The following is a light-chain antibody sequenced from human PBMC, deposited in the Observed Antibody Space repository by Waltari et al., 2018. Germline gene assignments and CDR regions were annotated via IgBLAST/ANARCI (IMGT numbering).Light chain of an antibody. V-gene: IGKV4-1*01. CDR1: QSVLSNSNNPNY. CDR2: WAS. J-gene: IGKJ1*01. CDR3: QQYYSART. Sequence: DIVMTQSPDSLSVSLGERATITCKSGQSVLSNSNNPNYLAWYHQKPGQPPKLLISWASTRESGVPDRFSGSWSGTYFTLTISSLQAEDVAVYYCQQYYSARTFGQGTKVEIK.